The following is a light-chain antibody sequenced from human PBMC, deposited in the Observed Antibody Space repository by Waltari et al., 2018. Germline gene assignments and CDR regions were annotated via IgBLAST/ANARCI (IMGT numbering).Light chain of an antibody. J-gene: IGKJ1*01. CDR3: QKYVNLPAT. Sequence: EIVLTQSPGTLSLSPGERATLSCMASQRVGRSLAWYQQRPGQAPRLLIYDAPRRATGIPDRFSGSGSGTDFSLTISSLEPEDFAVYFCQKYVNLPATFGQGTKVEIK. CDR1: QRVGRS. CDR2: DAP. V-gene: IGKV3-20*01.